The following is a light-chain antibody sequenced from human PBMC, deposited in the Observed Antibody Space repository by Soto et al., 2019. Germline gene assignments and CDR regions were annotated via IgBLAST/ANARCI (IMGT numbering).Light chain of an antibody. Sequence: EIVLTQSPGTLSLSPGERATLSCRASQNVDGSYLAWYQQKPGQAPRLLIYAAGSRAAAIPDRFSGRGSGTDFTLTISSLEPEDFAVYYCQQYGSSPLTFGQGTELEIK. CDR2: AAG. V-gene: IGKV3-20*01. CDR3: QQYGSSPLT. CDR1: QNVDGSY. J-gene: IGKJ2*01.